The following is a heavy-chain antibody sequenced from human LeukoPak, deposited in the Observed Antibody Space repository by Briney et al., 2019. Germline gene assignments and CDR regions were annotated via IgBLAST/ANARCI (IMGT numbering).Heavy chain of an antibody. CDR2: IYYSGTT. J-gene: IGHJ5*02. CDR1: GDSVSSGNHY. V-gene: IGHV4-61*01. Sequence: SETLSLTCTVSGDSVSSGNHYWRWIRQPPGKGLEWIGYIYYSGTTNYNPSLKSRVTMSVDTSKNQFSLKLNSVTAADTAVYFCARGGTWFDPWGQGTLVTVSS. CDR3: ARGGTWFDP.